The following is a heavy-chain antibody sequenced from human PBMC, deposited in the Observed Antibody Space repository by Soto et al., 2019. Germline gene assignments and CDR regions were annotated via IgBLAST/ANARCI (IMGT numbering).Heavy chain of an antibody. CDR3: ASDRGQLVTPY. D-gene: IGHD3-9*01. V-gene: IGHV3-7*01. J-gene: IGHJ4*02. CDR1: GFTFSSCW. Sequence: EVQLVESGGGLVQPGGSLRLSCAASGFTFSSCWMTWVRQAPGKGLEWVGNIKQDGSEKYYADSVKGRFTISRDNAKNSLYLQMNSLRAEDTAVYYCASDRGQLVTPYWGQGTLVTVSA. CDR2: IKQDGSEK.